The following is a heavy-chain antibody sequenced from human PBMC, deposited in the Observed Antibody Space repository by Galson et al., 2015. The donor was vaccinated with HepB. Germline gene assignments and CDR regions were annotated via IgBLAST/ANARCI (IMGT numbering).Heavy chain of an antibody. CDR3: ARDPVGMVAVAGTGNYYYGMDV. J-gene: IGHJ6*02. D-gene: IGHD6-19*01. Sequence: SVKVSCKASGDTFTSYYLHWVRQAPGQGLEWMGIINPSRGSRTYAQKFQGRVTMTRDTSTSTVYMELSSLKSEDTAVYYCARDPVGMVAVAGTGNYYYGMDVWGQGTTVTVSS. V-gene: IGHV1-46*01. CDR2: INPSRGSR. CDR1: GDTFTSYY.